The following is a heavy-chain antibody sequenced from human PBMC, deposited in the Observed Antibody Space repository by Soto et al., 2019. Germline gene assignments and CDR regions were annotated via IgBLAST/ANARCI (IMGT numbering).Heavy chain of an antibody. CDR3: ARGGATTERQNWFDP. V-gene: IGHV4-61*08. D-gene: IGHD4-4*01. CDR2: IYYTGNT. Sequence: QVQLQESGPGLVKPSETLSLTCIVSGGSVSTGGYYWTWIRQPPGKGLEWIGFIYYTGNTNYNPSLKSRVTISVDVSKNPFSLKLTPVTAADTAVYYCARGGATTERQNWFDPWGQGTLVTVSS. CDR1: GGSVSTGGYY. J-gene: IGHJ5*02.